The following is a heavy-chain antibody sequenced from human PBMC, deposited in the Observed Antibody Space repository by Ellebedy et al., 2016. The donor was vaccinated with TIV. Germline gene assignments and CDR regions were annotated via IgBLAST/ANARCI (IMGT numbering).Heavy chain of an antibody. Sequence: SETLSLXCTVSGGSISSGGYYWSWIRQHPGKGLEWIGYIYYSGSTYYNPSLKSRVTISVDTSKNQFSLKLSSVTAADTAVYYCARESYKDYGSGSYYNANYYYYYGMDVWGQGTTVTVSS. V-gene: IGHV4-31*03. CDR1: GGSISSGGYY. D-gene: IGHD3-10*01. CDR3: ARESYKDYGSGSYYNANYYYYYGMDV. J-gene: IGHJ6*02. CDR2: IYYSGST.